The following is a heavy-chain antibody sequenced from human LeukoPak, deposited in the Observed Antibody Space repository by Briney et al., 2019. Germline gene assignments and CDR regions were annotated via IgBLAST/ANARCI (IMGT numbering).Heavy chain of an antibody. CDR3: AKGRGNYDYVWGIDNWFDP. CDR1: GFTFSSYA. Sequence: GGSLRLSCSASGFTFSSYAMHWVRQAPGKGLEYVSAISSNGGSTYYADSVKGRFTISRDNSKNTLYLQMSSLRAEDTAVYYCAKGRGNYDYVWGIDNWFDPWGQGTLVTVSS. J-gene: IGHJ5*02. CDR2: ISSNGGST. D-gene: IGHD3-16*01. V-gene: IGHV3-64D*06.